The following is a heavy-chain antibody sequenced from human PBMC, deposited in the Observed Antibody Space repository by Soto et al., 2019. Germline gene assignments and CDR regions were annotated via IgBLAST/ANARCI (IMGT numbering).Heavy chain of an antibody. D-gene: IGHD4-17*01. V-gene: IGHV1-69*01. CDR2: IIPIFGTA. CDR1: GGTFSSYA. Sequence: QVQLVQSGAEVKKPGSSVKVSCKASGGTFSSYAISWVRQAPGQGLEWMGGIIPIFGTANYAQKFQGRVTITADESTSTANMERSSLGSDDTAVYYCARDRPDSGDYSRPDWYTDLWGRGTLVTVSS. CDR3: ARDRPDSGDYSRPDWYTDL. J-gene: IGHJ2*01.